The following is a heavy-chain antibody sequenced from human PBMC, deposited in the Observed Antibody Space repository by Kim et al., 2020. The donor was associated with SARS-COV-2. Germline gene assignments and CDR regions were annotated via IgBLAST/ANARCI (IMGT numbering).Heavy chain of an antibody. Sequence: KGRFTISRDNSKNTLYLQMNSLRAEDTAVYYCAGSSSWSLNYYYYGMDVWGQGTTVTVSS. CDR3: AGSSSWSLNYYYYGMDV. V-gene: IGHV3-23*01. D-gene: IGHD6-13*01. J-gene: IGHJ6*02.